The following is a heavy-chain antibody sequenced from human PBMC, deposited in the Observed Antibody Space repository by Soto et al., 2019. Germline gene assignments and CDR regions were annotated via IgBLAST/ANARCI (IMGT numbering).Heavy chain of an antibody. D-gene: IGHD6-13*01. CDR2: ISGSGGST. V-gene: IGHV3-23*01. CDR1: GFTFSSYA. Sequence: GGSLRLSCAASGFTFSSYAMSWVRQAPGKGLEWVSAISGSGGSTYYADSVKGRFTISRDNSKNTLYLQMNSLRAEDTAVYYCAKIPRIYSSSLTHGFDYWGQGTLVTVSS. CDR3: AKIPRIYSSSLTHGFDY. J-gene: IGHJ4*02.